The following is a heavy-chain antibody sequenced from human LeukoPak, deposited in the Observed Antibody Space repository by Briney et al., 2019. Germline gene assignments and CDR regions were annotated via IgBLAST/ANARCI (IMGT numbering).Heavy chain of an antibody. D-gene: IGHD6-13*01. CDR1: GGSISSGGYY. CDR2: IYHSGST. CDR3: ARDNERRLTAAGTAAFDL. V-gene: IGHV4-30-2*01. J-gene: IGHJ2*01. Sequence: SETLSLTCTVSGGSISSGGYYWSWIRQPPGKGLEWIGYIYHSGSTYYNPSLKSRVTISLDKSKNQLSLNLTSVTAADTAMYYCARDNERRLTAAGTAAFDLWGRGTLVTVSS.